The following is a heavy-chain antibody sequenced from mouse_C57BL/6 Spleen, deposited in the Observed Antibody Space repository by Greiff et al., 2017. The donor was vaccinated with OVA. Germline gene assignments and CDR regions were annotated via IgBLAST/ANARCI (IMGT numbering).Heavy chain of an antibody. CDR3: ARRYYGSSYDFDY. Sequence: EVMLQQSGPVLVKPGASVKMSCKASGYTFTDYYMNWVKQSHGKSLEWLGVINPYNGGTSYNQKFKGKATLTVDKSSSTAYMELNSLTSEDAAVYYCARRYYGSSYDFDYWGQGTTLTVSS. CDR2: INPYNGGT. D-gene: IGHD1-1*01. V-gene: IGHV1-19*01. J-gene: IGHJ2*01. CDR1: GYTFTDYY.